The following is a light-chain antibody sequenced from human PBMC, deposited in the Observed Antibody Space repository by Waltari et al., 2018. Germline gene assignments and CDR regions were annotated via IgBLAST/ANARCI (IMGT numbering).Light chain of an antibody. V-gene: IGLV8-61*01. CDR2: KES. Sequence: CQETPSQRRHMLLYKESTRSAAVPDRYAGSVLGNTAALTISGAQAEDESNYYCWRYMGSGIWVFGGGTRLTVL. J-gene: IGLJ3*02. CDR3: WRYMGSGIWV.